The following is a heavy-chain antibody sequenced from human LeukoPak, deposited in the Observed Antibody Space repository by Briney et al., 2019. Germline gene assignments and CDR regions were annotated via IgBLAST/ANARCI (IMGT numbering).Heavy chain of an antibody. V-gene: IGHV4-59*01. CDR3: ARSPFYHDKRVDAFDI. D-gene: IGHD3-22*01. CDR1: GGSISSYY. Sequence: SETLSLTCTVSGGSISSYYWSWIRQPPGKGLEWIGYIYYSGSTNYNPSLKSQVTISVDTSNNQFSLKLSSVTAADTAVYYCARSPFYHDKRVDAFDIWGQGTMVTVSS. CDR2: IYYSGST. J-gene: IGHJ3*02.